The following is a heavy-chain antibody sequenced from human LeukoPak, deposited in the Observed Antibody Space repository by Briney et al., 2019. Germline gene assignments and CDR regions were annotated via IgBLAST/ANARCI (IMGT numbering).Heavy chain of an antibody. CDR2: ISGSGGST. CDR3: AKVDGGYCSSTSCPFDY. CDR1: GFTFSSYA. J-gene: IGHJ4*02. D-gene: IGHD2-2*01. V-gene: IGHV3-23*01. Sequence: GGSLRLSCAASGFTFSSYAMSWVRQAPGKGLEWVSAISGSGGSTYYADSVKGRFTISRDNSKNTLYLQMNSLRAEDTAVYYCAKVDGGYCSSTSCPFDYWGQGTLDTVSS.